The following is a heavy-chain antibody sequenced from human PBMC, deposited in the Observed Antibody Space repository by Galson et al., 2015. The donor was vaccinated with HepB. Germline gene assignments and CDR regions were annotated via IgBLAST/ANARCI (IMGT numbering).Heavy chain of an antibody. CDR2: INSGSNFM. D-gene: IGHD3-10*01. V-gene: IGHV3-21*06. CDR3: ARDRSRLTKVRGAPDY. J-gene: IGHJ4*02. CDR1: GFPFSTLA. Sequence: SLRLSCAASGFPFSTLAMTWARQGPGKRLEWVAYINSGSNFMYYGDSVKGRFTVSRDNAKNLLYLQMNNLRVDDTAMYYCARDRSRLTKVRGAPDYWGQGTLVTVSS.